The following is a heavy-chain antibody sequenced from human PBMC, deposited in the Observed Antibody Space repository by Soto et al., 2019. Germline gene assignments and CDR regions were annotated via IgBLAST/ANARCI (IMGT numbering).Heavy chain of an antibody. Sequence: EVQLVESGGGLVQPGGSLRLSCAASGFTFSSYWMSWVRQAPGKGLEWVANIKQDGSEKYYVDSVKGRFTISRDNAKNSLYLQMNSLRAEDTAVYYCARAGEGAFWPGYDTHYYYMDVWGKGPTVTVSS. V-gene: IGHV3-7*01. J-gene: IGHJ6*03. CDR1: GFTFSSYW. CDR2: IKQDGSEK. D-gene: IGHD3-3*01. CDR3: ARAGEGAFWPGYDTHYYYMDV.